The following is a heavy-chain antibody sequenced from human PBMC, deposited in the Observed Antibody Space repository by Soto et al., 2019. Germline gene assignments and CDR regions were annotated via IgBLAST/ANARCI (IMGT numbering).Heavy chain of an antibody. D-gene: IGHD3-3*01. J-gene: IGHJ6*02. CDR1: GFTFSSYG. CDR3: ARDWNGMDV. CDR2: IWYDGSNK. V-gene: IGHV3-33*01. Sequence: QVQLVESGGGVVQPGRSLRLSCAASGFTFSSYGIHWVRQAPGKGLEWVAVIWYDGSNKYYADSVKGRFSISRDNSKNTVHLQMNSLTAEDTAEYHCARDWNGMDVWGQGTTDTVSS.